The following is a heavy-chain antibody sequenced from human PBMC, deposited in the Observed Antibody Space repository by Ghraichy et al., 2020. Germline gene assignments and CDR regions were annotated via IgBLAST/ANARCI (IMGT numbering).Heavy chain of an antibody. V-gene: IGHV1-8*01. D-gene: IGHD2-2*02. CDR1: GYTFTSCD. CDR3: ARGGPYTPQYYYYGMDV. J-gene: IGHJ6*02. CDR2: MNPNSGNT. Sequence: ASVKVSCKASGYTFTSCDINWVRQATGQGLEWMGWMNPNSGNTGYAQKFQGRVTMTRNTSISTAYMELSSLRSEDTAVYYCARGGPYTPQYYYYGMDVWDQGTTVTVSS.